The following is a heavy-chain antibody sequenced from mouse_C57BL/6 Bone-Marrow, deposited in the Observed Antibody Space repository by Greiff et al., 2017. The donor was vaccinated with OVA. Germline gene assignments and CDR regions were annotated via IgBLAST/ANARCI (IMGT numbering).Heavy chain of an antibody. V-gene: IGHV1-81*01. D-gene: IGHD3-1*01. J-gene: IGHJ4*01. CDR3: ARWGLRRDY. Sequence: VKLQESGAELARPGASVKLSCKASGYTFTSYGISWVKQRTGQGLEWIGEIYPRSGNTYYNEKFKGKATLTADKSSSTAYMELRSLTSEVSAVYFCARWGLRRDYWGQGTSVTVSS. CDR1: GYTFTSYG. CDR2: IYPRSGNT.